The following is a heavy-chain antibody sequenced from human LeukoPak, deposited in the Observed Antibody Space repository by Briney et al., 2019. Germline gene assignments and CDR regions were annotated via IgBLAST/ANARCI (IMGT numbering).Heavy chain of an antibody. V-gene: IGHV3-21*01. CDR1: GFTFSSYS. J-gene: IGHJ6*02. CDR2: ISSSSSYI. Sequence: GGSLRLSCAASGFTFSSYSMNWVRQAPGKGLEWVSSISSSSSYIYYADSVKGRFTISRDNAKNSLYLQMNSLRAEDTAVYYCARVPLNYYYGMDVWGQGTTVTVSS. CDR3: ARVPLNYYYGMDV.